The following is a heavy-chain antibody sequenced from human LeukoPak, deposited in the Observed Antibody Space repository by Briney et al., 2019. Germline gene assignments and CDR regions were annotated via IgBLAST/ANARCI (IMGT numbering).Heavy chain of an antibody. CDR1: GFTFDDYS. Sequence: GGSLRLSCAASGFTFDDYSMHWVRQAPGKGLEWVSLISWDGTTTYYADSVKGRFTISRDNSKSSLYLQMNSLKTEDTALYYCAKGLMGRSGWSVGYWGQGTLVTVSS. D-gene: IGHD6-19*01. J-gene: IGHJ4*02. V-gene: IGHV3-43*01. CDR2: ISWDGTTT. CDR3: AKGLMGRSGWSVGY.